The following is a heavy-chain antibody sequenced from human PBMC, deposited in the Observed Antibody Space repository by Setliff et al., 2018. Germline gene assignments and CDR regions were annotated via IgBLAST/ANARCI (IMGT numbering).Heavy chain of an antibody. CDR2: INPNNGDT. J-gene: IGHJ4*02. D-gene: IGHD5-12*01. CDR1: GYTFTGYY. Sequence: ASVKVSCKASGYTFTGYYFHWVRQAPGQGLEWMGWINPNNGDTKSAQKFQGRLTMTRXXSISTAYMEXSXXRSDDTAVYYCARQPMDTIMVTFDYWGQGILVTVSS. CDR3: ARQPMDTIMVTFDY. V-gene: IGHV1-2*02.